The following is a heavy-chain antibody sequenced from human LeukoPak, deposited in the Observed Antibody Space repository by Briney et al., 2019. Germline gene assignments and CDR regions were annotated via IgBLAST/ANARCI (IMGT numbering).Heavy chain of an antibody. CDR3: AREGPLTGDSAFDI. Sequence: EASVKVSCKASGYTFTSYDINWVRQAPGQGLEWMGWMNPNSGNTGYAQKFQGRVTITRNTSISTAYMELSSLRSEDTAVYYCAREGPLTGDSAFDIWGQGTMVTVSS. V-gene: IGHV1-8*03. CDR1: GYTFTSYD. CDR2: MNPNSGNT. J-gene: IGHJ3*02. D-gene: IGHD7-27*01.